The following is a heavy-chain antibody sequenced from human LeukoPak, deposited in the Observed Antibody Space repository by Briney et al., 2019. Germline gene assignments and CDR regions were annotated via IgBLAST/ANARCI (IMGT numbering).Heavy chain of an antibody. J-gene: IGHJ3*02. Sequence: GGSLRLSCAASGFTVSSNYMSWVRQAPGKGLEWVSVIYSGGSAYYADSVKGRFTISRDNCKNTLYLQMNSLRAEDTAVYYCARKNGEEFRYFEQGNAFNIWGQGTMVTVSS. D-gene: IGHD3-9*01. CDR3: ARKNGEEFRYFEQGNAFNI. CDR2: IYSGGSA. CDR1: GFTVSSNY. V-gene: IGHV3-66*01.